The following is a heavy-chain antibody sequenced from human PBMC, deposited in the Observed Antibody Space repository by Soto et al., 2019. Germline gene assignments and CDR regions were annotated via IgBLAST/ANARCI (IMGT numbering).Heavy chain of an antibody. D-gene: IGHD2-15*01. V-gene: IGHV3-23*01. CDR3: VRGIYPSNAGGPFDT. CDR2: ITASADNT. J-gene: IGHJ1*01. Sequence: EVQLLESGGGLVQPGRSLRVSCMASGFDVSRYALTWVRQAPGLGLEWISAITASADNTYYADSVKGRFAISRDNSKNTLYLDMSGLRVDDTAVYHCVRGIYPSNAGGPFDTWGQGTLVTVSS. CDR1: GFDVSRYA.